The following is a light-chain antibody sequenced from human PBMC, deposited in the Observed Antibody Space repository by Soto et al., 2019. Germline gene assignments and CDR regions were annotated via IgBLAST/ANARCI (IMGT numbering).Light chain of an antibody. J-gene: IGKJ4*01. CDR1: QGVLTW. CDR3: QQSHRLPLT. Sequence: DPLMTQSPSLVSASVGDRVSITCRASQGVLTWLAWYQQKPGKAPNLLIHAASTLQSGVPSRFSGSGSGTYFNLTINNLQPEDFGTYYCQQSHRLPLTFGGGTKVELK. V-gene: IGKV1-12*01. CDR2: AAS.